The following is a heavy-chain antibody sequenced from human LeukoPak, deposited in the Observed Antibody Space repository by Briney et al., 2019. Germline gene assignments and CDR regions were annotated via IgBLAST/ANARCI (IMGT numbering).Heavy chain of an antibody. D-gene: IGHD3-22*01. J-gene: IGHJ4*02. V-gene: IGHV4-30-2*06. Sequence: SETLSLTCTVSGGSICSGGYYWSWIRQSPGKGLEWIGYSYYSGSTYYNPSLKSRVTISVDTSKNQFSLKLNSVTAADTAVYYCARDKGFYDSSGYYSLFDYWGQGTLVTVSS. CDR2: SYYSGST. CDR3: ARDKGFYDSSGYYSLFDY. CDR1: GGSICSGGYY.